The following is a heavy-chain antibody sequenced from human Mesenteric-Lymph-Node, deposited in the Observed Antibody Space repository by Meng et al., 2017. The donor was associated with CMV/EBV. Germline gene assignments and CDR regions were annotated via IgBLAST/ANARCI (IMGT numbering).Heavy chain of an antibody. CDR3: ARGFNYAHYDY. CDR1: GYAFTGYY. CDR2: INPNSGGT. V-gene: IGHV1-2*04. D-gene: IGHD4/OR15-4a*01. J-gene: IGHJ4*02. Sequence: SCKASGYAFTGYYIHWVRQAPGQGLKWMGCINPNSGGTHYAQKFQGWVTMTRDTSITTAYMELSSLRSDDTAVYYCARGFNYAHYDYWGQGALVTVSS.